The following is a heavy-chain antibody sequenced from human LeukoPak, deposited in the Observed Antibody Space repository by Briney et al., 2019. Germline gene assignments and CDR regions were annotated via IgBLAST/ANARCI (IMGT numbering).Heavy chain of an antibody. CDR3: ARVGVYVDLNWFDP. D-gene: IGHD2-8*01. CDR2: IYYSGST. V-gene: IGHV4-59*12. Sequence: SETLSLTCTVSGGSISSYYWSWIRQPPGKGLEWIGYIYYSGSTNYNPSLKSRVTMSVDTSKNQFSLKLSSVTAADTAVYYCARVGVYVDLNWFDPWGQGTLVTVSS. CDR1: GGSISSYY. J-gene: IGHJ5*02.